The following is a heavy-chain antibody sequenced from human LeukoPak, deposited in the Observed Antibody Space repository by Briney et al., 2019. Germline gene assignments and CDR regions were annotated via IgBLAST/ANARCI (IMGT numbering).Heavy chain of an antibody. CDR2: ISFDGSNE. CDR3: AREEHDYVWGSYRYYYYYGIDV. J-gene: IGHJ6*02. V-gene: IGHV3-30*03. CDR1: GFTFSSYG. Sequence: PGGSLRLSCAASGFTFSSYGIHWVRQSPGRGLEWVSFISFDGSNEFYADSLKGRFTISRDNSKDTLYLQMDSLRAEDTALYYCAREEHDYVWGSYRYYYYYGIDVWGRGTTVTVSS. D-gene: IGHD3-16*02.